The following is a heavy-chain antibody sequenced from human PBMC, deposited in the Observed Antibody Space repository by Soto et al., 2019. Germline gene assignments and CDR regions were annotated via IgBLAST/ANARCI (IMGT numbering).Heavy chain of an antibody. D-gene: IGHD6-13*01. Sequence: QVQLQESGPGLVKPSQTLSLICTVSGGSINSGGYYWNWIRQHPGKGLEWIGYIFYSGRTYYNPYIRSRVTISADPSENQFTLNLSSVTAAETAVYFCAREYRQSGYSSSWVFDYWGQGTLVNVCS. V-gene: IGHV4-31*03. J-gene: IGHJ4*02. CDR1: GGSINSGGYY. CDR3: AREYRQSGYSSSWVFDY. CDR2: IFYSGRT.